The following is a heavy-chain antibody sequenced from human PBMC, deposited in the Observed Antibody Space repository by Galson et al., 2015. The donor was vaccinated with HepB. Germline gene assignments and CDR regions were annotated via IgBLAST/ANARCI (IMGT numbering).Heavy chain of an antibody. CDR2: IRAYNGNT. D-gene: IGHD1-20*01. J-gene: IGHJ5*02. Sequence: SVKVSCKASGYTFTSYSISWVRQAPVQGLEWMGWIRAYNGNTNYAQKLQGRVTMTTDTSTSTAYMELRSLRSDDTAVYYCARDNNWNDGLGWFDPWGQGTLVTVSS. CDR3: ARDNNWNDGLGWFDP. V-gene: IGHV1-18*01. CDR1: GYTFTSYS.